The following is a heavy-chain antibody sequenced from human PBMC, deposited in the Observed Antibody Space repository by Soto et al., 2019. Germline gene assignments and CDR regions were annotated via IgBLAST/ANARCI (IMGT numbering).Heavy chain of an antibody. V-gene: IGHV3-11*01. CDR3: ARGHYGLDV. CDR2: TYNSDSTT. Sequence: QVQLVESGGGLVKPGGSLRLSCVASGFTFSDHYMSWIRQIPGKGLEWVSYTYNSDSTTYYSDSVKGRFTIDRDKAKKSVYLQMTGLRDEDTALYYCARGHYGLDVWGQGTTVTVSS. CDR1: GFTFSDHY. J-gene: IGHJ6*02.